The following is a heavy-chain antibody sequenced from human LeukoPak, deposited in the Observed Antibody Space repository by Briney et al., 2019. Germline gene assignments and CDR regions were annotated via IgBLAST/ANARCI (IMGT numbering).Heavy chain of an antibody. Sequence: TVKVSCKASGGTFSSYAISWVRQAPGQGLEWMGGIIPIFGTANYAQKFQGRVTITADESTSTAYMELSSLRSEDTAVYYCARDVGYDSSGSFDYWGQGTLVTVSS. CDR1: GGTFSSYA. CDR3: ARDVGYDSSGSFDY. V-gene: IGHV1-69*13. J-gene: IGHJ4*02. CDR2: IIPIFGTA. D-gene: IGHD3-22*01.